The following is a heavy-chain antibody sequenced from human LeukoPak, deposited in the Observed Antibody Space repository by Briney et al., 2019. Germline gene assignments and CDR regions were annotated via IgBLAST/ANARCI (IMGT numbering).Heavy chain of an antibody. J-gene: IGHJ4*02. D-gene: IGHD3-16*01. CDR1: GFSFSDYY. CDR2: ISSSSSSYT. V-gene: IGHV3-11*06. Sequence: PGGSLRLSCAASGFSFSDYYMSWIRQAPGKGLEWVSLISSSSSSYTNYADSVKGRFTISRDNAKKSLYLQMNSLRAEDTAVYYCARDGQQGGFDYWGQGALVTVSS. CDR3: ARDGQQGGFDY.